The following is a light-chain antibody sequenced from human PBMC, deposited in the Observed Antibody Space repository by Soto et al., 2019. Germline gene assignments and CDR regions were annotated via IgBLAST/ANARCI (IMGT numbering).Light chain of an antibody. CDR2: GAS. Sequence: VFTQSPCTLSLSPXXXAXXXCXXXQTVSITYLTWYQQKPGQAPRLLIFGASKRATGIPDRFSGSGSGRDFTLTISGLEPEDFAVYYCQQYGSSPLISFGQGTLLEIK. CDR3: QQYGSSPLIS. CDR1: QTVSITY. J-gene: IGKJ5*01. V-gene: IGKV3-20*01.